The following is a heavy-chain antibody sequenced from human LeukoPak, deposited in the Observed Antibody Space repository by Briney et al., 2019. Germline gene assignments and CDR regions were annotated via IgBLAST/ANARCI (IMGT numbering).Heavy chain of an antibody. V-gene: IGHV6-1*01. CDR1: GDSVSSNSAA. Sequence: SQTLSLTCAISGDSVSSNSAAWNWIRQSPSRGLEWLGRTYYRSKWYNDYAVSVTSRITINPDTSKNQFSLQLNSVTAADTAVYYCARRRFLEWLSRIPNYGMDVWGQGTTVTVSS. CDR2: TYYRSKWYN. D-gene: IGHD3-3*01. J-gene: IGHJ6*02. CDR3: ARRRFLEWLSRIPNYGMDV.